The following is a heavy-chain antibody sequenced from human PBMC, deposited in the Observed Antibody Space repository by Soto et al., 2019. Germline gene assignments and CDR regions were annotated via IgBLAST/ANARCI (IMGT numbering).Heavy chain of an antibody. CDR3: ARSGGLDRDFNY. D-gene: IGHD2-15*01. Sequence: QVQLVQSGAEVKKPGSSVKVSCKASGGTFSSDSFSWVRQAPGQGLEWMGGIIPMFDTPIYAQKFQDRVTXTAXESTSTAYMQLSSLRSGDTAVYYCARSGGLDRDFNYWGQGSLVTVSS. V-gene: IGHV1-69*12. CDR2: IIPMFDTP. CDR1: GGTFSSDS. J-gene: IGHJ4*02.